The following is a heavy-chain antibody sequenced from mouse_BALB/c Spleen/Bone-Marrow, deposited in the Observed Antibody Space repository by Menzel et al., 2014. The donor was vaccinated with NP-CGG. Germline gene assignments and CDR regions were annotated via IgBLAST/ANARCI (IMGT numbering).Heavy chain of an antibody. J-gene: IGHJ4*01. CDR1: GYTFTSYY. Sequence: QVQLQQSGPELVKPGASVRISCKASGYTFTSYYIHWVKQRPGQGLEWIGWIYPGNVNTKYNEKFKGKATLTADKPSSTAYMQVSSLTSEDSAVYFCARSYDYDGNYAMDYWGQGTSVTVSS. CDR2: IYPGNVNT. D-gene: IGHD2-4*01. V-gene: IGHV1S56*01. CDR3: ARSYDYDGNYAMDY.